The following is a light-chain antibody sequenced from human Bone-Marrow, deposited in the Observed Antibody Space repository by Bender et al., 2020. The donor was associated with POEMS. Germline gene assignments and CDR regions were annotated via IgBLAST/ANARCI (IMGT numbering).Light chain of an antibody. CDR2: DVS. J-gene: IGLJ1*01. CDR1: SSDVGDYNY. V-gene: IGLV2-14*01. CDR3: SSYRSGSTIYV. Sequence: QSALTQPASVSGSPGQSITISCTGTSSDVGDYNYVSWYQLNPGKAPKLIIYDVSNRPSGVSNRFSGSKSGNTASLTISGLQAEDESDYYCSSYRSGSTIYVFGTGTKVTVL.